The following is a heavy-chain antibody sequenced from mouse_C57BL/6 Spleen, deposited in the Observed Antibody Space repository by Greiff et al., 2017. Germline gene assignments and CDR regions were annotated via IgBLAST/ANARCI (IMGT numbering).Heavy chain of an antibody. J-gene: IGHJ1*03. V-gene: IGHV1-52*01. D-gene: IGHD3-1*01. Sequence: VQLQQPGAELVRPGSSVKLSCKASGYTFTSYWMHWVKQRPIQGLEWIGNIDPSDSETHYNQKFKDKATLTVDKSSSTAYMQLSSLTSEDSAVYYCARKGLLEWYFDVWGTGTTVTVSS. CDR1: GYTFTSYW. CDR2: IDPSDSET. CDR3: ARKGLLEWYFDV.